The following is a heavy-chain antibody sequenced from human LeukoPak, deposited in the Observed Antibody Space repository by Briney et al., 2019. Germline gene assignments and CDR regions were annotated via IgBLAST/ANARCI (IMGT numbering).Heavy chain of an antibody. J-gene: IGHJ4*02. D-gene: IGHD3-3*01. CDR2: IYTSGST. V-gene: IGHV4-61*02. CDR3: ARFLWSGYGFDY. CDR1: GGSISSGSYY. Sequence: PSETLSLTCTVSGGSISSGSYYWSWIRQPAGKGLEWIGRIYTSGSTNYNPSLKSRVTISVDTSKNQFSLKLSSVTAADTAVYYCARFLWSGYGFDYWGQGTLVTVSS.